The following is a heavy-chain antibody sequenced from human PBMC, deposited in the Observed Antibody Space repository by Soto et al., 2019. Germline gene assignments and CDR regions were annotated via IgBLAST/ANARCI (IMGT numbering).Heavy chain of an antibody. J-gene: IGHJ4*02. Sequence: GASVKVSCKASGYTFTSYDINWVRQATGQGLEWMGWMNPNSGNTGYAQKFQGRVTMTRNTSISTAYMELSSLRSEDTAVYYCARGASRYFDWFPNYWGQGTLVTVSS. CDR3: ARGASRYFDWFPNY. V-gene: IGHV1-8*01. D-gene: IGHD3-9*01. CDR2: MNPNSGNT. CDR1: GYTFTSYD.